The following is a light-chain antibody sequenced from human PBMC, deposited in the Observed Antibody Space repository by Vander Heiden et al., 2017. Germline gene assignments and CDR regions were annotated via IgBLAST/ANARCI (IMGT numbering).Light chain of an antibody. CDR3: QQSHNTPRT. CDR1: QSINSY. Sequence: DIQMTQSASPPSASGGERFTPSCAARQSINSYLNWYQQKPGKAPRLLIYAASTWQSGIPSRFSGSGSGTDFTLIINSLQPEDFATYYCQQSHNTPRTFGQGTKVDIK. V-gene: IGKV1-39*01. J-gene: IGKJ1*01. CDR2: AAS.